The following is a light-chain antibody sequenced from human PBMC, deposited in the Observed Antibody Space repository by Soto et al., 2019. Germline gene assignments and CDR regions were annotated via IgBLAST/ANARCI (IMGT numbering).Light chain of an antibody. V-gene: IGKV1-39*01. CDR3: QQSFSTPVT. CDR1: RSISSY. CDR2: AAS. Sequence: DIQMTQSPSSLSASVGDRVTITCRASRSISSYLNWYQQKPGSVPKLLIYAASTVQSGVPSRFSGSGSGTHFTLTINSLQPEDFATYYCQQSFSTPVTFGPGTKVDIK. J-gene: IGKJ3*01.